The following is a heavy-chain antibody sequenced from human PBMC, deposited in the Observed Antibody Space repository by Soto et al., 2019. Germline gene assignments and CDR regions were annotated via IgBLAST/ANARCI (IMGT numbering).Heavy chain of an antibody. CDR1: GYTLTELS. CDR3: AKGRSNDFRSGYYYYVDC. D-gene: IGHD3-3*01. V-gene: IGHV1-24*01. Sequence: ASVKVSCKVSGYTLTELSMHWVRQAPGKGLEWMGGFDPEDGETIYAQKFQGRVTMTEDTSTDTAYMELSSLRSEDTAVYYCAKGRSNDFRSGYYYYVDCWGQRTLV. J-gene: IGHJ4*02. CDR2: FDPEDGET.